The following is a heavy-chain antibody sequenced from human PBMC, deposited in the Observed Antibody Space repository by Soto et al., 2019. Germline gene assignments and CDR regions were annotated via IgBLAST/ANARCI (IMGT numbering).Heavy chain of an antibody. CDR3: ARGSVDTVDSSGFYEY. CDR2: IYYSGSA. CDR1: GGSISNGDYY. D-gene: IGHD3-22*01. J-gene: IGHJ4*02. Sequence: SETLSLTCTVSGGSISNGDYYWNWIRQPPGKDLEWIGYIYYSGSAYYNPSLESRITISVDKSKNQFSLQLSSVTAADRAVYYCARGSVDTVDSSGFYEYWGQGTTVTVSS. V-gene: IGHV4-30-4*01.